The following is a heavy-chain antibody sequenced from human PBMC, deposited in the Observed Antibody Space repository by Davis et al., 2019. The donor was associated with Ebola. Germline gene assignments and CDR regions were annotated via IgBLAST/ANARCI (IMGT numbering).Heavy chain of an antibody. D-gene: IGHD3-3*01. CDR2: IIPIFGTA. CDR3: ARDKNTYYDFWSGSWFDP. V-gene: IGHV1-69*13. Sequence: SVKVSCKASGGTFSSYAISWVRQAPGQGLEWMGGIIPIFGTANYAQKFQGRVTITADESTSTAYLELSSLRSEDTAVYYCARDKNTYYDFWSGSWFDPWGQGTLVTVSS. CDR1: GGTFSSYA. J-gene: IGHJ5*02.